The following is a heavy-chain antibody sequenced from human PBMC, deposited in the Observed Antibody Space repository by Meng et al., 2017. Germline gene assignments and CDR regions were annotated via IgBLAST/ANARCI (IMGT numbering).Heavy chain of an antibody. J-gene: IGHJ4*02. CDR3: AREGGPWLVHFQFDY. V-gene: IGHV3-48*03. CDR2: ISSSASTI. D-gene: IGHD6-19*01. Sequence: GGSLRLSCAASGFTFSSYEMNWVRQAPGKGLEWVSYISSSASTIYYADSVKGRFTISRDNAKNSLYLQMNSLRAEDTAVYYCAREGGPWLVHFQFDYWGQGTLVTVSS. CDR1: GFTFSSYE.